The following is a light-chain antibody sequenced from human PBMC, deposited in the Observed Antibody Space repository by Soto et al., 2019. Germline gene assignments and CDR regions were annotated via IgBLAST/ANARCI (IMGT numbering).Light chain of an antibody. Sequence: DIQMTQSPSTLSASVGDRVTITCRASESISNLLAWYQQKPGKAPKLLIYQASTLESGVPSRFSGSGSGTDFTLTISSLQPDDFATYYCQQYNTYWTFGQGTKVEIK. J-gene: IGKJ1*01. CDR3: QQYNTYWT. CDR2: QAS. CDR1: ESISNL. V-gene: IGKV1-5*03.